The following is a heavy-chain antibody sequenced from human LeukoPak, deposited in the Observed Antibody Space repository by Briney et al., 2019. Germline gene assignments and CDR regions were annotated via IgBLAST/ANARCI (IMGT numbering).Heavy chain of an antibody. J-gene: IGHJ6*03. Sequence: PSETLSLTCTVSGGSVSSGDYYWGWIRQPPGKGLEWIGSIYYSGSTYYNPSLKSRVTISVDTSKNQFSLKLSSVTAADTAVYYCARTQGPLYYYMDVWGKGTTVTISS. CDR1: GGSVSSGDYY. CDR3: ARTQGPLYYYMDV. CDR2: IYYSGST. V-gene: IGHV4-39*01.